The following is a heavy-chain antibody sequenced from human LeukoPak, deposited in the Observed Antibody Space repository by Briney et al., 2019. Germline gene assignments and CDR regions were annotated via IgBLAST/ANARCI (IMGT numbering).Heavy chain of an antibody. CDR3: AGDRNSDWYSPLDY. Sequence: PGGSLRLSCAASGFTFDDYAMHWVRHAPGKGLEWVSGISWNSGSIGYADSVKGRFTISRDNAKNSLYLQMNSLRAEDTAVYYCAGDRNSDWYSPLDYWGQGTQVTVSP. J-gene: IGHJ4*02. D-gene: IGHD6-19*01. CDR2: ISWNSGSI. V-gene: IGHV3-9*01. CDR1: GFTFDDYA.